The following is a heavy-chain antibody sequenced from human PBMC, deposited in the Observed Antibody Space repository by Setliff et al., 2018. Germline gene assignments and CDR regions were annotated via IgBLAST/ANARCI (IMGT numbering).Heavy chain of an antibody. CDR2: IYPSGST. CDR3: ARDRPDHYEGAFDI. D-gene: IGHD4-17*01. Sequence: PSETLSLTCTVSGGSISDYYWSWVWQPAGKGLEWIGRIYPSGSTNYNPSLKSRVTISLDRSKNQFSLELSSVTAAGTAVYYCARDRPDHYEGAFDIWGQGTMVTVS. CDR1: GGSISDYY. V-gene: IGHV4-4*07. J-gene: IGHJ3*02.